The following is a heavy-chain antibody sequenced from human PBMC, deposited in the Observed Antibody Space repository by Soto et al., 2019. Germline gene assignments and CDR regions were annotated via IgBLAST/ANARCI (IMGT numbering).Heavy chain of an antibody. J-gene: IGHJ5*02. CDR2: MNPNSGNT. CDR3: ARHVFLEEWLDP. V-gene: IGHV1-8*01. Sequence: GASVKVSCKASGYTFTSYDINWVRQATGQGLEWMGWMNPNSGNTGYAQKFQGRVTMTRNTSISTAYMELSSLRSEDTAVYYCARHVFLEEWLDPWGQGTLVTVSS. D-gene: IGHD3-3*01. CDR1: GYTFTSYD.